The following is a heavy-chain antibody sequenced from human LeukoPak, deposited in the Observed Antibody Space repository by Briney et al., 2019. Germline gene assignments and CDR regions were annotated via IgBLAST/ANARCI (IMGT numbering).Heavy chain of an antibody. V-gene: IGHV3-33*01. J-gene: IGHJ6*02. CDR2: IWYDGSNK. Sequence: GGSLRLSCAASGFTFSSYGMHWVRQAPGKGLEWVAVIWYDGSNKYYADSVKGRFTISRDNSKNTLYLQMNSLRAEDTAVYYCARDIYYGSGSYQYYYYYYGMDVWGQGTTVTVSS. CDR3: ARDIYYGSGSYQYYYYYYGMDV. CDR1: GFTFSSYG. D-gene: IGHD3-10*01.